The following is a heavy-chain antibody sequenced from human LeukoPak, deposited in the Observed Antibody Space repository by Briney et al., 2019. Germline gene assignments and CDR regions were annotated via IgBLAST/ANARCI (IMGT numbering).Heavy chain of an antibody. D-gene: IGHD3-10*01. CDR3: ARGGSTSYREFLYNWFDP. CDR2: IYYSGST. J-gene: IGHJ5*02. Sequence: SETLSLTCTVSGGSISSYYWSWIRQPPGKGLEWIGYIYYSGSTNYNPSLKSRVAVSVDTSKNRFSLKLSSVTAADTAVYYCARGGSTSYREFLYNWFDPWGQGTLVTVSS. CDR1: GGSISSYY. V-gene: IGHV4-59*01.